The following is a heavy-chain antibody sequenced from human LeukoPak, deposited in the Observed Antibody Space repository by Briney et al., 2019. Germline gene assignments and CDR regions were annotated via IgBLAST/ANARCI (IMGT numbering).Heavy chain of an antibody. Sequence: PSETLSLTCTVSGGSISYYYWSWIRQPPGKGLEWMGFISYSGSTNYNPSLKSRLTISVDTSKNHFSLRLSSVTAADTAVYYCARSPGGSADAFDIWGQGTMVTASS. J-gene: IGHJ3*02. CDR3: ARSPGGSADAFDI. D-gene: IGHD3-10*01. CDR1: GGSISYYY. V-gene: IGHV4-59*01. CDR2: ISYSGST.